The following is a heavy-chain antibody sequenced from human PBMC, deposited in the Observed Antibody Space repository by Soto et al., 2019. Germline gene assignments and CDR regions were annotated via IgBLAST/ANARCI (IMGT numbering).Heavy chain of an antibody. CDR1: GFTFSSYA. CDR3: AKVPWEIVLMVYEH. V-gene: IGHV3-23*01. CDR2: ISGSGGST. Sequence: GGPLRLSCAASGFTFSSYAMSWVRQAPGKGLEWVSAISGSGGSTYYADSVKGRFTISRDNSKNTLYLQMNSLRAEDTAVYYCAKVPWEIVLMVYEHWGQGTLVTVSS. D-gene: IGHD2-8*01. J-gene: IGHJ4*02.